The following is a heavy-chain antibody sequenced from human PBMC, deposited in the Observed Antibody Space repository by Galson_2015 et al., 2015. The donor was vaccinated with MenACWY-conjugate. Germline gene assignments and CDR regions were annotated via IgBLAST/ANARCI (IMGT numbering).Heavy chain of an antibody. V-gene: IGHV3-74*01. CDR3: ARSSLPGSGCKNYYMDV. J-gene: IGHJ6*03. Sequence: SLRLSCAASGFTFSSYWMHWVRQAPGKGLVWVSRVNSDGRGTGYADSVKGRFTISRDNAKNMLFLQMNSLKVEDTAVYFCARSSLPGSGCKNYYMDVWGRVTTVTVSS. CDR1: GFTFSSYW. CDR2: VNSDGRGT.